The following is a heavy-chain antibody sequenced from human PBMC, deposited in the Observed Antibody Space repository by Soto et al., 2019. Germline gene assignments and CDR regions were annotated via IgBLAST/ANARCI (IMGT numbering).Heavy chain of an antibody. V-gene: IGHV3-23*01. CDR3: AKGTTPYYYYGMDV. CDR1: GFTFSSYA. D-gene: IGHD1-1*01. Sequence: EVQLLESGGGLVQPGGSLRLSCAASGFTFSSYAMSWVRQAPGKGLERVSAISGSGGSTYYADSVKGRFTIPRDNSKNTLYLQRNSLRAEDTAVYYCAKGTTPYYYYGMDVWGQGTTVTVSS. CDR2: ISGSGGST. J-gene: IGHJ6*02.